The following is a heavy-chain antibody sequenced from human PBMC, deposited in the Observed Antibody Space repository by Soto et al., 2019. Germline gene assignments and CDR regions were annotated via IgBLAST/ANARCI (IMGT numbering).Heavy chain of an antibody. J-gene: IGHJ4*02. D-gene: IGHD2-21*01. CDR2: IPSSGGTT. V-gene: IGHV3-48*03. CDR1: GFTFSHFE. CDR3: AKGHVFVAPQNGRSFDS. Sequence: GGSLRLSCAASGFTFSHFEMSWVRQAQGKGLEWISYIPSSGGTTYYADSVKGRFTISRDNTKNSLYLQMNSLRAEDTAVYYCAKGHVFVAPQNGRSFDSWGQGSLVTVSS.